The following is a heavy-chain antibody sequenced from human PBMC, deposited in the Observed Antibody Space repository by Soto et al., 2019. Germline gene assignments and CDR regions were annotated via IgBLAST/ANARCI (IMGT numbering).Heavy chain of an antibody. V-gene: IGHV4-34*01. CDR2: INHSGST. CDR3: ARRYNWNYGWFDP. J-gene: IGHJ5*02. CDR1: CWSFIGYY. Sequence: SETLSLTCAFYCWSFIGYYWSWIRPPPGKGLEWIGEINHSGSTNYNPSLKSRVTISVDTSKNQFSLKLSSVTAADTAVYYCARRYNWNYGWFDPWGQGTLVTVSS. D-gene: IGHD1-7*01.